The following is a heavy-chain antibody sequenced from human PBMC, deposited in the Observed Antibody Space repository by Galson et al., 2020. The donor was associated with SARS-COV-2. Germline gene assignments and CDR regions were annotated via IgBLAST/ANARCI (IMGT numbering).Heavy chain of an antibody. Sequence: GESLKISCIASGFTFSNYWVTWVRQAPGKGLDWVANINGDGTEKYYVDSVKGRFTISRDNAKNSLLLQMNSLRGDDTAVYYCARGTPTRGVDWGQGTLVTVSS. D-gene: IGHD3-10*01. CDR1: GFTFSNYW. V-gene: IGHV3-7*04. CDR3: ARGTPTRGVD. J-gene: IGHJ4*02. CDR2: INGDGTEK.